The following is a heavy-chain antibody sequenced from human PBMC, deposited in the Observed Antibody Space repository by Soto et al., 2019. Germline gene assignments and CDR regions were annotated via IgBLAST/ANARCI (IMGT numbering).Heavy chain of an antibody. CDR1: GFTFSSCA. J-gene: IGHJ6*02. CDR2: ISGSGGST. Sequence: GGSLRLSCAASGFTFSSCAMSWVRQAPGKGLEWVSAISGSGGSTYYADSVKGRFTISRDNSKNTLYLQMNSLRAEDTAVYYCARERRDISGYYYYGMDVWGQGTTVT. CDR3: ARERRDISGYYYYGMDV. D-gene: IGHD3-22*01. V-gene: IGHV3-23*01.